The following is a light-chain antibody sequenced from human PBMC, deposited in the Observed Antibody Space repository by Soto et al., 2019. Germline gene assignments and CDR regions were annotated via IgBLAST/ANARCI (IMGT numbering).Light chain of an antibody. Sequence: DIVLTQSPGTLSLSPGERATLSCRASQSVSGRYLAWYKQKPGQPPRLVIYDASSRATVIPDRVSGSGSGTEFTLTISRLESEDFEVYYCQQYGNAPWTFGQGTKVDIK. V-gene: IGKV3-20*01. CDR1: QSVSGRY. CDR2: DAS. J-gene: IGKJ1*01. CDR3: QQYGNAPWT.